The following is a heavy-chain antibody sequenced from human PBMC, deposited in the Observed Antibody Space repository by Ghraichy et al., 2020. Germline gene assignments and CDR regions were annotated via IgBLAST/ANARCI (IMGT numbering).Heavy chain of an antibody. J-gene: IGHJ6*04. D-gene: IGHD3-3*01. CDR1: GGSFSGYY. CDR2: INHSGST. V-gene: IGHV4-34*01. CDR3: ARFTIFGVVKYYYYGMDV. Sequence: LTCAVYGGSFSGYYWGWNRQPPGKGLEWIGEINHSGSTNYNPSLKSRVTISVDTPKNQFSLKLSSVTAADTAVYYCARFTIFGVVKYYYYGMDVWGKGTTVTVSS.